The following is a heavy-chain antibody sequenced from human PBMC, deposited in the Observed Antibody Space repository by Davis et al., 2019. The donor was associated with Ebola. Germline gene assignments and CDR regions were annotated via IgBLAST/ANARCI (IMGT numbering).Heavy chain of an antibody. J-gene: IGHJ4*02. V-gene: IGHV3-43*01. CDR1: GFTFDDYT. D-gene: IGHD3-3*01. Sequence: GESLKISCAASGFTFDDYTMHWVRQAPGKGLEWVSLISWDGGSTYYADSVKGRFTISRDNSKNSLYLQMNSLRAEDTAVYYCARADYDFWSGYYGYWGQGTLVTVSS. CDR2: ISWDGGST. CDR3: ARADYDFWSGYYGY.